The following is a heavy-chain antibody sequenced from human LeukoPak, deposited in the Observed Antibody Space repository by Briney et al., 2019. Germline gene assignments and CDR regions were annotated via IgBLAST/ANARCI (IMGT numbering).Heavy chain of an antibody. J-gene: IGHJ5*01. Sequence: GGSLRLSCAASGFSFTIYAMSWVRQAPGKGLEWVAAIDRSGGSTFYADSVKGRFTISKDNSKNTLYLQINSLRVDHSAIYYCARGTHGEHDSWGQGTLVTVSS. V-gene: IGHV3-23*01. CDR3: ARGTHGEHDS. D-gene: IGHD4-17*01. CDR1: GFSFTIYA. CDR2: IDRSGGST.